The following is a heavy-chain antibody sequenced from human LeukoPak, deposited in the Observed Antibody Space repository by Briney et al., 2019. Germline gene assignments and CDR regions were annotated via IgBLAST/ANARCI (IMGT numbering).Heavy chain of an antibody. V-gene: IGHV4-59*01. Sequence: PSETLPLTCTVSGGSISSYYWSWIRQPPGKGLEWIGYIYYSGSTNYNHSLKSRVTISVDTSKNQFSLKLSSVTAADTAVYYCARVSTIFGVVTPWGQGTLVTVSS. J-gene: IGHJ5*02. CDR3: ARVSTIFGVVTP. D-gene: IGHD3-3*01. CDR1: GGSISSYY. CDR2: IYYSGST.